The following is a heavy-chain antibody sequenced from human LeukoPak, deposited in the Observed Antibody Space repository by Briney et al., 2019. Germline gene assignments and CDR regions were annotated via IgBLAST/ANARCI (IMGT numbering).Heavy chain of an antibody. CDR3: ARDPLVPAAIIGMNWFDP. J-gene: IGHJ5*02. CDR2: INPNSGGT. D-gene: IGHD2-2*01. Sequence: GASVKVSCKASGYTFTGYCMHWVRQAPGQGLEWMGWINPNSGGTNYAQKFQGRVTMTRDTSISTAYMELSRLRSDDTAVYYCARDPLVPAAIIGMNWFDPWGQGTLVTVSS. CDR1: GYTFTGYC. V-gene: IGHV1-2*02.